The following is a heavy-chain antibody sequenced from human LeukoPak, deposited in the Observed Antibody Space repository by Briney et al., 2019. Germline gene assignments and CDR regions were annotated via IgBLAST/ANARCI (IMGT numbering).Heavy chain of an antibody. V-gene: IGHV1-2*02. CDR1: GYTFTGYY. CDR3: ARVPQYGDYGDY. J-gene: IGHJ4*02. D-gene: IGHD4-17*01. Sequence: GASVKVSCKASGYTFTGYYMHWVRQAPRQGLEWMGWINPNSGGTNYAQKFQGRVTMTRDTSISTAYMELSRLRSDDTAVYYCARVPQYGDYGDYWGQGTLVTVSS. CDR2: INPNSGGT.